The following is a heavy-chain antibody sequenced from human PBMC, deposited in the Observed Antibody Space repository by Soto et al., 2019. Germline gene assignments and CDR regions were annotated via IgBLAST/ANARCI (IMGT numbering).Heavy chain of an antibody. Sequence: EVQLVESGGGLVKPGGSLRLSCAASGFTFSSYSMNWVRQAPGKGLEWVSSISSSSSYIYYADSVKGRFTISRDNAKNSLYLQMNSLRAEDTAVYYCARDKSRLRYCSSTSCYTGTHYYGMDVWGQGTTVTVSS. CDR1: GFTFSSYS. V-gene: IGHV3-21*01. J-gene: IGHJ6*02. CDR3: ARDKSRLRYCSSTSCYTGTHYYGMDV. CDR2: ISSSSSYI. D-gene: IGHD2-2*02.